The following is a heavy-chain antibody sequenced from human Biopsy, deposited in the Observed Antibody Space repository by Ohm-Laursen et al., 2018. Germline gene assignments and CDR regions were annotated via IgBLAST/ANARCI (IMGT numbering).Heavy chain of an antibody. CDR3: ARDEGLLRAFDI. Sequence: GTLSLTCTVSGGSISGHFWSWVRQPAGKGLEWIGRIYSNGNTNYNPSLKSRVSMSVDTPKNHFSLNLTSVTAADTAVYYCARDEGLLRAFDIWGQGTLGTVSS. CDR1: GGSISGHF. J-gene: IGHJ3*02. V-gene: IGHV4-4*07. D-gene: IGHD1-26*01. CDR2: IYSNGNT.